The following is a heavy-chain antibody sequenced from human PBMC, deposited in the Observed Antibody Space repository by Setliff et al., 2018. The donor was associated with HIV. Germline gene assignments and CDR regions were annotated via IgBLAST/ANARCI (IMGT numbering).Heavy chain of an antibody. Sequence: SETLSLTCTVAGGSISSYYWSWIRQPPGKGLEWIGYIYTSGSTNYNPSLKSRVTISVDTSKNQFSLKLSSVTAADTAVYYCEVAGQWGQGTLVTVSS. CDR3: EVAGQ. CDR2: IYTSGST. V-gene: IGHV4-4*09. J-gene: IGHJ4*02. CDR1: GGSISSYY. D-gene: IGHD6-19*01.